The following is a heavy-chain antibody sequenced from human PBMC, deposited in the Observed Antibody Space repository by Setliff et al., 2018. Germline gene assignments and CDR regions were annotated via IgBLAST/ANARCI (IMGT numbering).Heavy chain of an antibody. CDR1: GASFSDYY. CDR2: INHSGST. D-gene: IGHD3-10*01. CDR3: ARDYWGSLDY. V-gene: IGHV4-34*01. Sequence: SETLSLTCAVSGASFSDYYWTWIRQSPGKGLEWIGEINHSGSTNYNPSLKSRVTISVDTSKNQFSLKLTSVTAADTAVYYCARDYWGSLDYWGQGILVTVSS. J-gene: IGHJ4*02.